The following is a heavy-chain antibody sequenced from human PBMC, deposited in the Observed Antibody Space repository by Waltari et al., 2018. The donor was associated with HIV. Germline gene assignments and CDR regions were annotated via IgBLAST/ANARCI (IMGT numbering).Heavy chain of an antibody. CDR2: ISGSGNNV. CDR1: RFTFSDYY. J-gene: IGHJ4*02. V-gene: IGHV3-11*04. D-gene: IGHD3-16*01. CDR3: ARARLRLGAPGD. Sequence: QVQLVESGGGLVKPGGSLRLSCAASRFTFSDYYMNWIRQGPGKGLEWVAYISGSGNNVYYADSVKGRFTISRDNAKNSLYLQMNNLRAEDTAVYYCARARLRLGAPGDWGQGTLVTVSS.